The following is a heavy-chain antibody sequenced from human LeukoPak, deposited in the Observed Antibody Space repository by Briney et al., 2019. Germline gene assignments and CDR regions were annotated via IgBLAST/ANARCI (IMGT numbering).Heavy chain of an antibody. V-gene: IGHV4-4*09. J-gene: IGHJ6*03. Sequence: SETLSLTCTVSGGSISSYYWSWIRQPPGKGLEWIGYIYTSGSTNYNPSLKSRVTISVDTSKNQFSLKLSSVTAADTAVYYCARRRGYCSGGSCHYYYCYMDVWGKGTTVTVSS. CDR3: ARRRGYCSGGSCHYYYCYMDV. CDR2: IYTSGST. D-gene: IGHD2-15*01. CDR1: GGSISSYY.